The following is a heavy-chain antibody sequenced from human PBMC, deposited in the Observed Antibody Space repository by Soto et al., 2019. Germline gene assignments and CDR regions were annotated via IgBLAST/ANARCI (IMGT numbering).Heavy chain of an antibody. D-gene: IGHD6-19*01. Sequence: TLSLTCTVSGGSISSYYWSWIRQPPGKGREWIGYIYYSGSTNYNPSLKSRVTISVDTSKNQFSLKLSSVTAADTAVYYCARLRAVAGGYYYYYYGMDVWGQGTTVTVSS. V-gene: IGHV4-59*01. J-gene: IGHJ6*02. CDR1: GGSISSYY. CDR3: ARLRAVAGGYYYYYYGMDV. CDR2: IYYSGST.